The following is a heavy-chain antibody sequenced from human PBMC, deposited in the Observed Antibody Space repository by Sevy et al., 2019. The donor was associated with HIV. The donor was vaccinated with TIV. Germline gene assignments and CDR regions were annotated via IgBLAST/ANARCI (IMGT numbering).Heavy chain of an antibody. CDR1: GFPFSIHA. D-gene: IGHD2-2*01. Sequence: GGSLRLSCAASGFPFSIHAMHWVRHAPGRGLEWVSGITTGGGRTYYADSVKGRFTISRDNSKNTLYLQMNTLRAEDTAIYFCARDAPTYCSGTSCLNWFDPWGQGTLVTVSS. V-gene: IGHV3-23*01. CDR2: ITTGGGRT. J-gene: IGHJ5*02. CDR3: ARDAPTYCSGTSCLNWFDP.